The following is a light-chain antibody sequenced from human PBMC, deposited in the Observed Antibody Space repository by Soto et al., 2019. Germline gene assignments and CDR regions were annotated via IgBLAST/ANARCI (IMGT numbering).Light chain of an antibody. Sequence: DIQITQSPSSLSASVGDRVAITCRASQGIRSYLAWYQQKPGEAPKLLIYDASSRPTDIPARFSGSGSGTDFTLTISSLEPEDFALYYCQQRSNWPITFGQETRLEIK. V-gene: IGKV1-9*01. J-gene: IGKJ5*01. CDR2: DAS. CDR1: QGIRSY. CDR3: QQRSNWPIT.